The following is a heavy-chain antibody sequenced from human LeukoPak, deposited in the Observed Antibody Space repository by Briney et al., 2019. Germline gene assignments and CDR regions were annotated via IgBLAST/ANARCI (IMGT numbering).Heavy chain of an antibody. J-gene: IGHJ4*02. Sequence: GGSLRLFCVMSGLTFSNYAMNWGRQAPGKGLEWISDISTDSGSTYHIESVRGRFTISRDNSRSTLYLQMNSLRADDTGVYYCASGLYGGVFDNWGQGTPVTVSS. D-gene: IGHD4/OR15-4a*01. CDR1: GLTFSNYA. CDR3: ASGLYGGVFDN. V-gene: IGHV3-23*01. CDR2: ISTDSGST.